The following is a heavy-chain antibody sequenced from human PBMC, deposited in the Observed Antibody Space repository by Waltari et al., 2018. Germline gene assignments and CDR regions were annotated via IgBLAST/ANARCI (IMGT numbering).Heavy chain of an antibody. CDR3: AKVGRWLEENYFDY. D-gene: IGHD6-19*01. V-gene: IGHV3-23*04. Sequence: EVQLVESGGGLVQPGGSMRLSCAASGFTLSSYAISWVRLAPGKGREWVSAISGSGGSTYYADSVKGRFTISRDNSKNTLYLQINSLRAEDTAVYYCAKVGRWLEENYFDYWGQGTLVTVSS. J-gene: IGHJ4*02. CDR1: GFTLSSYA. CDR2: ISGSGGST.